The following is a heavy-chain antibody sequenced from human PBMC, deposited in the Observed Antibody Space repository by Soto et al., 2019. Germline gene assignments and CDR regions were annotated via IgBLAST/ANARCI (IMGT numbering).Heavy chain of an antibody. J-gene: IGHJ6*01. CDR3: AKNTWYYYGSGSKYGLDV. CDR1: GFSFSNYA. V-gene: IGHV3-23*01. Sequence: EVQLLESGGGLVQPGGSLRLSCTASGFSFSNYAMSWVRQSPERGLEWVAALSASGGNINYADSVQGRFTISRDNSKNTLYLQMNSLRAEDTAVYYCAKNTWYYYGSGSKYGLDVWGQGTTVTVS. D-gene: IGHD3-10*01. CDR2: LSASGGNI.